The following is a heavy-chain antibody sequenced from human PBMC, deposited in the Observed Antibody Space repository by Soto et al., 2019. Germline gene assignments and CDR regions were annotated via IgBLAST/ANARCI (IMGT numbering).Heavy chain of an antibody. Sequence: GASVKVSCKASGYTFTSYAMHWVRQAPGQRLEWMGWINAGNGNTKYSQKSQGRVTITRDTSASTAYMELSSLRSEDTAVYYCARDAAEYCSGGGCYFTYNWFDPRGQGTLVTVSS. CDR1: GYTFTSYA. CDR3: ARDAAEYCSGGGCYFTYNWFDP. D-gene: IGHD2-15*01. CDR2: INAGNGNT. J-gene: IGHJ5*02. V-gene: IGHV1-3*01.